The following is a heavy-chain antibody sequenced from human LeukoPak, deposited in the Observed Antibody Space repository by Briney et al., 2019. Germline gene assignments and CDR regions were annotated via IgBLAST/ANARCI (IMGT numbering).Heavy chain of an antibody. J-gene: IGHJ4*02. V-gene: IGHV5-10-1*01. CDR3: ARHLSDSIMVLVYYFDY. CDR1: GSSFSNYW. D-gene: IGHD2-8*01. Sequence: GESLKISCKGSGSSFSNYWISWVRQMPGKGLEWMGRIDPSDSYNNYSPSFQGHVTISADKSISTAYLQWSSLKASDSAIYYCARHLSDSIMVLVYYFDYWGQGTLVTVSS. CDR2: IDPSDSYN.